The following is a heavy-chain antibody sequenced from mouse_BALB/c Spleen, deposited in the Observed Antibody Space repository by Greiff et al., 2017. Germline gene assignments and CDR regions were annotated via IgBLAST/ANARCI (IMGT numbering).Heavy chain of an antibody. Sequence: EVQVVESGGGLVKPGGSLKLSCAASGFTFSSYAMSWVRQTPEKRLEWVASISSGGSTYYPDSVKGRFTISRDNARNILYLQMSSLRSEDTAMYYCAREWLRQGYFDYWGQGTTLTVSS. D-gene: IGHD2-2*01. CDR2: ISSGGST. CDR3: AREWLRQGYFDY. V-gene: IGHV5-6-5*01. CDR1: GFTFSSYA. J-gene: IGHJ2*01.